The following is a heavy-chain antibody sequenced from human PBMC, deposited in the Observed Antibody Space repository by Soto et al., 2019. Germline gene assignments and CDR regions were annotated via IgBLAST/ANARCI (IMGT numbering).Heavy chain of an antibody. CDR3: ARLLRGGMDV. J-gene: IGHJ6*02. V-gene: IGHV4-31*03. CDR1: RGSISSGGYY. Sequence: PSETLSLSCTVSRGSISSGGYYWSWIRQHPGKGLEWIGYIYYSGSTYYNPSLKSRVTISVDTSKNQFSLKLSSVTAADTAVYYCARLLRGGMDVWGQGTTVTVSS. D-gene: IGHD3-22*01. CDR2: IYYSGST.